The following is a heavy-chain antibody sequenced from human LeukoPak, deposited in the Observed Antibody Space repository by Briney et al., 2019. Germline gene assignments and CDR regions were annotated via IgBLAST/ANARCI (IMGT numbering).Heavy chain of an antibody. CDR3: AMGATSWSGYSFPKIFQH. D-gene: IGHD3-3*01. V-gene: IGHV3-23*01. CDR1: GFTFSNYA. CDR2: ISGSGSSI. Sequence: RPGGSLRLSCAASGFTFSNYAVNWIRQAPGKGLKWVSVISGSGSSIYYTDSVKGRFTISRDNSENTLYLQMNSLRAEDTAVYYCAMGATSWSGYSFPKIFQHWGRGTLVTVSS. J-gene: IGHJ1*01.